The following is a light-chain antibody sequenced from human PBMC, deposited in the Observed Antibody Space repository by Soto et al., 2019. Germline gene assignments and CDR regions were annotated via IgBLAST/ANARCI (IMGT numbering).Light chain of an antibody. Sequence: DIQMTQSPCSLSASVGDRVTITCQATQDISNSLNWYQQKLGKAPKLLICDASNLETGVPSRFSGSGSGTDFTFTISSLQPEDIGTYYCQQYDNVPFTFGPGIKVDI. CDR1: QDISNS. CDR3: QQYDNVPFT. CDR2: DAS. J-gene: IGKJ3*01. V-gene: IGKV1-33*01.